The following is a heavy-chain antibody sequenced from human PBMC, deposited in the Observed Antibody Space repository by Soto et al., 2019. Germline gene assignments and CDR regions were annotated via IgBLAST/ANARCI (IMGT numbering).Heavy chain of an antibody. CDR3: ARDRSSGWTTYFDY. Sequence: EVQLVETGGGLIQPGGSLRLSCAASGFTVSSNYMSWVRQAPGKGLEWVSVIYSGGSTYYADSVKGRFTISRDNSKNTLYLQMNSLRAEDTAVYYCARDRSSGWTTYFDYWGQGTLVTVSS. D-gene: IGHD6-19*01. CDR1: GFTVSSNY. J-gene: IGHJ4*02. V-gene: IGHV3-53*02. CDR2: IYSGGST.